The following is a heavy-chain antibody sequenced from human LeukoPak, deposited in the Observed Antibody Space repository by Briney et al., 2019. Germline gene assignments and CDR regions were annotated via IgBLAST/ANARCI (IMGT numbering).Heavy chain of an antibody. CDR3: AREGFRVDPDY. V-gene: IGHV4-38-2*02. J-gene: IGHJ4*02. CDR2: IYHSGST. CDR1: GYSISSGYY. Sequence: SETLSLTCAVSGYSISSGYYWGWIRQPPGKGLEWVGSIYHSGSTYYNPSLKSRVTISVDTSKNQFSLKLSSVTAADTAVYYCAREGFRVDPDYWGQGTLVTVSS.